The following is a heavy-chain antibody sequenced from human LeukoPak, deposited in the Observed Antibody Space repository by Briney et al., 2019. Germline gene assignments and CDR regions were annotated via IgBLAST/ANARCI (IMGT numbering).Heavy chain of an antibody. CDR3: ARDRYDYSNYVLDP. Sequence: GGSLRLSCAASGFTFSSYAMHWVRQAPGKGLEWVAVISYDGSNKYYADSVKGRFTISRDNSKNTLYLQMNSLRAEDTAVYYCARDRYDYSNYVLDPGGQGTLVTVSS. CDR2: ISYDGSNK. J-gene: IGHJ5*02. D-gene: IGHD4-11*01. CDR1: GFTFSSYA. V-gene: IGHV3-30-3*01.